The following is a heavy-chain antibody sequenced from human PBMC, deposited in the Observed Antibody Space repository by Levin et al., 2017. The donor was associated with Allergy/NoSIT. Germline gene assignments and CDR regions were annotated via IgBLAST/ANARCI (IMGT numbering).Heavy chain of an antibody. Sequence: KPSETLSLTCAVYGGSFSGYYWSWIRQPPGKGLEWIGEINHSGSTNYNPSLKSRVTISLDTSKNQFSLKLTSVTAADTAVYYCARDYDGSVDFWGQGTLVTVSS. CDR1: GGSFSGYY. CDR2: INHSGST. J-gene: IGHJ4*02. D-gene: IGHD3-3*01. CDR3: ARDYDGSVDF. V-gene: IGHV4-34*01.